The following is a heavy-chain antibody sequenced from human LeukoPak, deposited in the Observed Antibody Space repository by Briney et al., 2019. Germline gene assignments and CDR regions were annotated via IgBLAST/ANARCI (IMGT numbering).Heavy chain of an antibody. V-gene: IGHV3-21*01. CDR1: GFTFTAYT. D-gene: IGHD5-18*01. J-gene: IGHJ5*02. CDR2: ISSTSYI. CDR3: AIDTAMVKFDP. Sequence: PGGTLRLSCAASGFTFTAYTINWVRQAPGKGLEWVYSISSTSYIYYADSVKGRFTISRDNAKNSVSLQMISLRAEDTAVYYCAIDTAMVKFDPWGQGALVTVSS.